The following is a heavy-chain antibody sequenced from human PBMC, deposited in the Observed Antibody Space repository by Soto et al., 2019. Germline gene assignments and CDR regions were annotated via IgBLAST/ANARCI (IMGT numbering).Heavy chain of an antibody. V-gene: IGHV1-2*02. CDR2: INANNGGS. J-gene: IGHJ4*02. D-gene: IGHD6-6*01. CDR3: AGGDARRLSLDX. CDR1: GYTFIGYQ. Sequence: VKVSFKSSGYTFIGYQIHWVRQAPGQGLEWMGCINANNGGSNFAQRFQGRVSMTRDTSTNTFYMDLTRLRLYDTAVYFFAGGDARRLSLDXWGQGSLVTVS.